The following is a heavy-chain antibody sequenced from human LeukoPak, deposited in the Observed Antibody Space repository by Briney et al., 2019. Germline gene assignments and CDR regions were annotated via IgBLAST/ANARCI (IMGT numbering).Heavy chain of an antibody. D-gene: IGHD6-19*01. J-gene: IGHJ1*01. V-gene: IGHV4-39*01. Sequence: SETLSLTCTVSGGSISSSSYYWGWIRQPPGKGLEWIGSIYYSGSTYYNPSLKSRVTISVDTSKNQFSLKLSSVTAADTAVYYCARHIASSGWYGDFQHWGQGTLVTVSS. CDR2: IYYSGST. CDR1: GGSISSSSYY. CDR3: ARHIASSGWYGDFQH.